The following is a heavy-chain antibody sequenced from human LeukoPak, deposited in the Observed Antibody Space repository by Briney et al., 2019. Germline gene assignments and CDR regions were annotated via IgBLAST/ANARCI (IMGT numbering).Heavy chain of an antibody. CDR3: ARHLGGRRGYFDY. D-gene: IGHD3-16*01. V-gene: IGHV4-61*05. CDR1: GGSISSSSYY. J-gene: IGHJ4*02. CDR2: IYYSGST. Sequence: SETLSLTCTVSGGSISSSSYYWGWIRQPPGKGLEWIGYIYYSGSTNYNPSLKSRVTISVDTSKNQFSLKLSSVTAADTAVYYCARHLGGRRGYFDYWGQGTLVTVSS.